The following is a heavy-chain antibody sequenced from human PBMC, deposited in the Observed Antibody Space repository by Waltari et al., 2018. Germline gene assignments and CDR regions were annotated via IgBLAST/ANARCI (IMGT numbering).Heavy chain of an antibody. CDR1: GGSISSSSYY. D-gene: IGHD3-3*01. Sequence: QLQLQESGPGLVKPSETLSLTCTVSGGSISSSSYYWGWIRQPPGKGLEWIGSIYYSGGTYYNPSLKSRVTISVDTSKNQFSLKLSSVTAADTAVYYCARRTIFGVVSYYFDYWGQGTLVTVSS. J-gene: IGHJ4*02. V-gene: IGHV4-39*01. CDR2: IYYSGGT. CDR3: ARRTIFGVVSYYFDY.